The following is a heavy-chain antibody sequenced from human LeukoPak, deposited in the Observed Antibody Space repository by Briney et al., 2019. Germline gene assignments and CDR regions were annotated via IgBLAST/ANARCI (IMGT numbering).Heavy chain of an antibody. CDR2: ISWNSGSI. V-gene: IGHV3-9*01. CDR1: GFTFSSYW. J-gene: IGHJ4*01. D-gene: IGHD3-10*01. CDR3: AKDRVVRGVSPLDY. Sequence: GGSLRLSCAASGFTFSSYWMHWVRQAPGKGLEWVAGISWNSGSIGYADSVKGRFTISRDNAKNSLYLQINSLRAEDTAFYYCAKDRVVRGVSPLDYWGHGTLVTVSS.